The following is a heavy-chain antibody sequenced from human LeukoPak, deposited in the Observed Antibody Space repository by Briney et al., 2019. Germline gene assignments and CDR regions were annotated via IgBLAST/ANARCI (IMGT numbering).Heavy chain of an antibody. CDR2: VYYSGST. J-gene: IGHJ4*02. V-gene: IGHV4-59*01. CDR1: SDSISPYY. CDR3: ARSEEMAALFDY. D-gene: IGHD5-24*01. Sequence: SETLSLTCTVSSDSISPYYWSWIRQSPGTGLEWIGCVYYSGSTTYNPSLKSRVTISIDTSKNQFSLKLTSVTAADTAMYYCARSEEMAALFDYWGQGTLITVSS.